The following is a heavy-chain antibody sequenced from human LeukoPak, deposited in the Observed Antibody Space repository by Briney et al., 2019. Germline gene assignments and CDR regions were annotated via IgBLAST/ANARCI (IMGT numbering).Heavy chain of an antibody. J-gene: IGHJ4*02. CDR2: IKYDGSVK. V-gene: IGHV3-7*04. D-gene: IGHD6-13*01. CDR3: AGGARRQQPFDY. CDR1: GFTFSGSW. Sequence: GGSLRLSCAASGFTFSGSWMSWVRQAPGEGLEWVANIKYDGSVKYYVDSVKGRFTISRDNSKNTLYLQMNSLRAEDTAVYYCAGGARRQQPFDYWGQGTLVTVSS.